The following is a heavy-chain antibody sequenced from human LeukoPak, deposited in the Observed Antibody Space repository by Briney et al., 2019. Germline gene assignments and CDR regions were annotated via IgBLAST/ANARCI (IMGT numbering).Heavy chain of an antibody. Sequence: PGRSLRLSCAASGFTFSSYAMHWVRQAPGKGLEWVAVISYDGSNKYYADSVKGRFTISRDGAKNTLYLQMNNLRAEDTAVYYCVRGGPSTWSWGQGTLVTVSS. CDR2: ISYDGSNK. J-gene: IGHJ5*02. D-gene: IGHD2-15*01. CDR1: GFTFSSYA. CDR3: VRGGPSTWS. V-gene: IGHV3-30-3*01.